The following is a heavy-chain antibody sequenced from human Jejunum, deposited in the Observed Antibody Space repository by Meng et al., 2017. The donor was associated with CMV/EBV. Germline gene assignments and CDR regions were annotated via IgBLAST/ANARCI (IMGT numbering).Heavy chain of an antibody. CDR3: AKLSDV. D-gene: IGHD5/OR15-5a*01. J-gene: IGHJ6*02. CDR2: FSGSGENT. CDR1: GFTFTNYA. Sequence: LKISCAASGFTFTNYAMIWVRQATGKGLEWVSGFSGSGENTYYADSVKGRFTISRDNSRNTLYLQMNSLRAEDTAVYYCAKLSDVWGQGTTVTVSS. V-gene: IGHV3-23*01.